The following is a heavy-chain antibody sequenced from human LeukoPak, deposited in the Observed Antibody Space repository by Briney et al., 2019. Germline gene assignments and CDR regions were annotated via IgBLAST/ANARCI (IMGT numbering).Heavy chain of an antibody. CDR3: ARDKGPRVEAALPDVTFDI. Sequence: KPAETLSLSCAVYGGSFSGYYLSWIRQPPGKGPEWIGEINHSGSTNYNPSLKSRVTISVDTAKNQFSLKLSYVTAADTAVYYCARDKGPRVEAALPDVTFDIWGQGTMVTVSS. D-gene: IGHD6-6*01. V-gene: IGHV4-34*01. CDR2: INHSGST. J-gene: IGHJ3*02. CDR1: GGSFSGYY.